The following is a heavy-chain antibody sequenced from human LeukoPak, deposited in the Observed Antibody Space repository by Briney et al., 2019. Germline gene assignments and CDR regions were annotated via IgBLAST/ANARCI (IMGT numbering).Heavy chain of an antibody. D-gene: IGHD3-9*01. CDR1: GGSISSYY. J-gene: IGHJ5*02. CDR3: ATTSDFDWFWFDP. CDR2: IYYSGST. Sequence: SETLCLTCTVSGGSISSYYWSWIRQPPGKGLEWIEYIYYSGSTNYNPSLKSRVTISVDTSKNQFSLKLSSVTAADTAVYYCATTSDFDWFWFDPWGQGTLVTVSS. V-gene: IGHV4-59*01.